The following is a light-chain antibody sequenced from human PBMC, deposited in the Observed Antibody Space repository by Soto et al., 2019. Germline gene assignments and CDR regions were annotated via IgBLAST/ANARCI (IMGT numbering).Light chain of an antibody. CDR1: QNVYTN. J-gene: IGKJ4*01. CDR2: GAS. CDR3: QQFYTLPVT. V-gene: IGKV3-15*01. Sequence: EIVMTQSPATLSVSPGERVTFSCRASQNVYTNLAWYQHKPGQAPRLLISGASTGATGIPARFSGSGSGTEFTRTIISLQSEDFAVYYCQQFYTLPVTFGGGTKVDIK.